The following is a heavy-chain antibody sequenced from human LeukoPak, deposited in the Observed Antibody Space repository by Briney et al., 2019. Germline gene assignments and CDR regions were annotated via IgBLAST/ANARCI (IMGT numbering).Heavy chain of an antibody. CDR1: GYTFTSYY. D-gene: IGHD2-15*01. Sequence: GASVKVSCKASGYTFTSYYMHWVRQAPGQGLEWMGIINPSGGSTSYAQKFQGRVTMTRDMSTSTVYMELSSLRSEDTAVYYCARYCSGGSCYLSDGIDYWGQGTLVTVSS. CDR3: ARYCSGGSCYLSDGIDY. J-gene: IGHJ4*02. V-gene: IGHV1-46*01. CDR2: INPSGGST.